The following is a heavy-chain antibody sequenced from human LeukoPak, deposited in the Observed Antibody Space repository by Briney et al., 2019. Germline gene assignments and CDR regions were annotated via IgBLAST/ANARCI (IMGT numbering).Heavy chain of an antibody. CDR3: ASLSLRFDAFDL. D-gene: IGHD4-17*01. J-gene: IGHJ3*01. CDR2: IIPIFGTA. CDR1: GGTFSNSA. Sequence: SVKVSCKASGGTFSNSAISWVRQAPGQGLEWMGGIIPIFGTANYAQRFQGRVTITADESTTTAYMEVSSLRSEDTAVYYCASLSLRFDAFDLWGQGTMVTVSS. V-gene: IGHV1-69*13.